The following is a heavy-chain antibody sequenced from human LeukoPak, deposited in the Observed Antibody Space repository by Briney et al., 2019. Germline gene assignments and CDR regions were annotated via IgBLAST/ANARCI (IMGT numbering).Heavy chain of an antibody. CDR3: TRVQAGRSGLMDV. J-gene: IGHJ6*02. Sequence: PGGSLRLSCAASGFTLNGYWMHWVRQAPGEGLEWVSRIDPDGSTTNDAESVKGRFTTSRDNAKNTMYLQMNSLRAEDTALYYCTRVQAGRSGLMDVWGRGTTVTVSS. D-gene: IGHD2-8*02. V-gene: IGHV3-74*01. CDR1: GFTLNGYW. CDR2: IDPDGSTT.